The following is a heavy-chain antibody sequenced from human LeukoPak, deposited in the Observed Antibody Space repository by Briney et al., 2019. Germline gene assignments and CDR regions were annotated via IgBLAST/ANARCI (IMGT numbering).Heavy chain of an antibody. CDR3: ARGVYDSSGYYYGYFDY. D-gene: IGHD3-22*01. CDR2: INPNSGGT. Sequence: GASVKVSCKASGGTFSSYAFSWVRQAPGQGLEWMGWINPNSGGTNYAQKFQGWVTMTRDTSISTAYMELSRLRSDDTAVYYCARGVYDSSGYYYGYFDYWGQGTLVTVSS. CDR1: GGTFSSYA. J-gene: IGHJ4*02. V-gene: IGHV1-2*04.